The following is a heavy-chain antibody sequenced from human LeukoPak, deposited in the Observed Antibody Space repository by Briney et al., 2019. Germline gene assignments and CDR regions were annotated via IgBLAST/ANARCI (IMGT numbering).Heavy chain of an antibody. CDR1: GGTFSSYA. CDR3: ASGGGTMVTTFRDWYADY. D-gene: IGHD4-17*01. CDR2: ISVYNGNT. Sequence: GSSVKVSCKASGGTFSSYAISWVRQAPGQGLEWMGWISVYNGNTNYAQKLQGRVTMTTDTSTSTAYMELRSLRSDDSAVYYCASGGGTMVTTFRDWYADYWGQGTLVTVSS. J-gene: IGHJ4*02. V-gene: IGHV1-18*01.